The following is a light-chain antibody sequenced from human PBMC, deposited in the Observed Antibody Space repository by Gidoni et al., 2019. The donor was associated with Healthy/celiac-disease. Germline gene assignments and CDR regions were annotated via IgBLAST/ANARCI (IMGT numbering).Light chain of an antibody. V-gene: IGKV1-33*01. CDR1: QDISNY. J-gene: IGKJ5*01. CDR3: QQYDNLPT. CDR2: DAS. Sequence: DIQMTQSPSSLSASVGDRVTITCQASQDISNYLNWYQQKPGKAPKLLIYDASNLETGVPSRFSGSGSGTDFTFTISSLQPEDIATYYCQQYDNLPTCGQXTRLEIK.